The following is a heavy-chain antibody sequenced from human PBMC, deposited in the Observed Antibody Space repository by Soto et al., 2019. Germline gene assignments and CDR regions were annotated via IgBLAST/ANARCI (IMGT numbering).Heavy chain of an antibody. CDR1: GFTFSSYA. Sequence: QVQLVESGGGVVQPGRSLRLSCAASGFTFSSYAFHWVRQAPGKGLEWVAILSDDGSNKDYAGSVKGRFTISRDNSRNTLYLQMNSLRADDTAVYYCARHLSHVKFVWVDPWGQGTLVIVSS. CDR3: ARHLSHVKFVWVDP. CDR2: LSDDGSNK. V-gene: IGHV3-30-3*01. J-gene: IGHJ5*02.